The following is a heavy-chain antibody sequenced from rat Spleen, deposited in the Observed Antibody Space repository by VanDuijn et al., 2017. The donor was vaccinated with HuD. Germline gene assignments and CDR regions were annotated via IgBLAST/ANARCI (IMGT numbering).Heavy chain of an antibody. D-gene: IGHD2-1*01. CDR1: GFTFNNYW. J-gene: IGHJ2*01. CDR3: ARPADIPTSYFDY. CDR2: ITIAGGST. Sequence: VQLKESGPGLVQPGRSLKLPCVTSGFTFNNYWMNWIRQAPGKGLEWVASITIAGGSTYYPDSVKGRFTISRHNAKSTLYLRMDSLMSEDTVIYYCARPADIPTSYFDYWGKGVMVTVSS. V-gene: IGHV5-31*01.